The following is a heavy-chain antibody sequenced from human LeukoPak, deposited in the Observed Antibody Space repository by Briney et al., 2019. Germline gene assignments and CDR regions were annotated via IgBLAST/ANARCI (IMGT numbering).Heavy chain of an antibody. J-gene: IGHJ1*01. CDR3: ARGLTFEYFQH. Sequence: SETLSLTCTVSGGSISSYYWSWIRQPPGKGLEWIGEINHSGSTNYNPSLKSRVTISVDTSKNQFSLKLSSVTAADTAVYYCARGLTFEYFQHWGQGTLVTVSS. CDR1: GGSISSYY. V-gene: IGHV4-34*01. D-gene: IGHD3-16*01. CDR2: INHSGST.